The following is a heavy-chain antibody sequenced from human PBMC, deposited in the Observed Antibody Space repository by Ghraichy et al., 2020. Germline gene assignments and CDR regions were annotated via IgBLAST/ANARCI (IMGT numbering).Heavy chain of an antibody. V-gene: IGHV3-48*03. Sequence: GGSLRLSCAASGFTFSDFEMHWVRQAPGKGLELVSYISLSGSSLYYADSVRGRFTISRDNARNSVYLQMNSLRVEDTAIYYCARDWLGIAPDAFDIWGQGTMVTVSS. D-gene: IGHD6-19*01. CDR1: GFTFSDFE. CDR3: ARDWLGIAPDAFDI. CDR2: ISLSGSSL. J-gene: IGHJ3*02.